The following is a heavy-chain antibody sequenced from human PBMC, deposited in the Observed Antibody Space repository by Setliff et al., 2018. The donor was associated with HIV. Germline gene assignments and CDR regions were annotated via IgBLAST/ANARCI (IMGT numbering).Heavy chain of an antibody. CDR2: IIPLFGSP. V-gene: IGHV1-69*13. CDR3: AIREKSGSYGGNYYYGTDV. Sequence: GASVKVSCKTSGDTFRTDAISWVRQAPGQGLEWMGGIIPLFGSPDYAQKFQDKVTITADESTSTVYMDLRGLRSDDTAVYYCAIREKSGSYGGNYYYGTDVWGQGTTVTVSS. J-gene: IGHJ6*02. CDR1: GDTFRTDA. D-gene: IGHD1-26*01.